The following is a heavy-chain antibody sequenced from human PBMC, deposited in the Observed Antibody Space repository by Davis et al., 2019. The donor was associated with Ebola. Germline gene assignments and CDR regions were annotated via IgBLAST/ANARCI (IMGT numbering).Heavy chain of an antibody. CDR3: ARGLLVGWFDP. V-gene: IGHV4-61*01. J-gene: IGHJ5*02. Sequence: SETLSLTCSVSGGSVSSGSYYWRCIRQPPGKGLEWIGYIYNSGRTDYNPSLKSRVTISVDTSKNQFSLKMSSVTAADTAVYYCARGLLVGWFDPWGQGTLVTVSS. CDR2: IYNSGRT. CDR1: GGSVSSGSYY. D-gene: IGHD6-6*01.